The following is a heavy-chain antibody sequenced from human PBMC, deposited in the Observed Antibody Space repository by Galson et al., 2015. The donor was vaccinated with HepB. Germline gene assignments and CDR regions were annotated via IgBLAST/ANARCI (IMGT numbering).Heavy chain of an antibody. J-gene: IGHJ6*03. CDR2: IIPIFGTA. CDR1: GGTFSSYA. D-gene: IGHD4-17*01. V-gene: IGHV1-69*13. Sequence: SVKVSCKASGGTFSSYAISWVRQAPGQGLEWMGGIIPIFGTANYAQKFQGRVTITADESTSTAYMELSSLRSEDTAVYYCARDLGGDGRTSYYYYMDVWGKGTTVTVSS. CDR3: ARDLGGDGRTSYYYYMDV.